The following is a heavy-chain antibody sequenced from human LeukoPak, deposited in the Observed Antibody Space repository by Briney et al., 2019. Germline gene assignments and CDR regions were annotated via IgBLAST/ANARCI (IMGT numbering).Heavy chain of an antibody. V-gene: IGHV1-2*02. J-gene: IGHJ4*02. CDR3: ARDAGYCTGGSCWYFDH. D-gene: IGHD2-15*01. Sequence: ASVKLSCKASGYTFTDYYIHWVRQAPGQGLEWMGWINLNSGGTNFAQRFQGRVTMTRDTSISTAYMDLSRLISDDPAVYYCARDAGYCTGGSCWYFDHWGQGTLVTVSS. CDR2: INLNSGGT. CDR1: GYTFTDYY.